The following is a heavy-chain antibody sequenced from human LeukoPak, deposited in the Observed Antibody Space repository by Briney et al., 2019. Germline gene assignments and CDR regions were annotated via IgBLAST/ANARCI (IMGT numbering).Heavy chain of an antibody. D-gene: IGHD3-22*01. CDR1: GGSISSYY. J-gene: IGHJ4*02. CDR2: IYTSGST. CDR3: ARRDSSGYYYVDFDY. Sequence: SETLSLTCTVSGGSISSYYWSWIRQPAGKGLEWIGRIYTSGSTNYNPSLKSRVTMSVDTSKNQFSLKLSSVTAADTAVYYCARRDSSGYYYVDFDYWGQGTLVTVSS. V-gene: IGHV4-4*07.